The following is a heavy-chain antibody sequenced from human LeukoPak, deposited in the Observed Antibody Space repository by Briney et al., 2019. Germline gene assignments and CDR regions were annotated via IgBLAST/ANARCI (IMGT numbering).Heavy chain of an antibody. CDR2: ISSSSSYI. Sequence: PGGSLRLSCAASGFTFSGYSMNWVRQAPGKGLEWVSSISSSSSYIYYADSVKGRFTISRDNAKNSLYLQMNSLRAEDTAVYYCARSGIVGAISAFDIWGQGTMVTVSS. V-gene: IGHV3-21*01. J-gene: IGHJ3*02. CDR3: ARSGIVGAISAFDI. D-gene: IGHD1-26*01. CDR1: GFTFSGYS.